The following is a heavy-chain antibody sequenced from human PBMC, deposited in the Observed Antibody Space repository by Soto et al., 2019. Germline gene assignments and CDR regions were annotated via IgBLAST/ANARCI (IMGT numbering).Heavy chain of an antibody. D-gene: IGHD5-12*01. Sequence: QVQLVQSGGEVKKPGASVTVSCKASGYTFINYHITWVRQAPGQGLEWMAWINTYNGMTDYAQKFQGRVTMARDTPTSTAYMELRNLGSDDTAMYFCANSPRGEMATDWGQGTLVTVSS. V-gene: IGHV1-18*01. CDR3: ANSPRGEMATD. J-gene: IGHJ4*02. CDR2: INTYNGMT. CDR1: GYTFINYH.